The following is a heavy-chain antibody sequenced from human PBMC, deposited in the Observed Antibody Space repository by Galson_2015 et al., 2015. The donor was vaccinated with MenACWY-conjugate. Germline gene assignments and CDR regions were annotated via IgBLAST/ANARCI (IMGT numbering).Heavy chain of an antibody. J-gene: IGHJ4*02. CDR1: GFTFSSYA. CDR2: ISGSGGST. CDR3: AKARIMITFGGVIREMYYFDY. D-gene: IGHD3-16*02. Sequence: SLRLSCATSGFTFSSYAMSWVRQAPGKGLEWVSAISGSGGSTYYADSVKGRFTISRDNSKNTLYLQMNSLRAEDTAVYYCAKARIMITFGGVIREMYYFDYWGQGTLVTVSS. V-gene: IGHV3-23*01.